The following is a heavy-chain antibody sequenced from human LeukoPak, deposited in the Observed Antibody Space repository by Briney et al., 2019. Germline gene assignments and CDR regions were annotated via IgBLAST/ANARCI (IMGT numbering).Heavy chain of an antibody. J-gene: IGHJ4*02. D-gene: IGHD5-18*01. CDR2: VSSGFHA. V-gene: IGHV3-13*01. CDR1: GFTFSSHW. Sequence: GESLRLSCAASGFTFSSHWMGWVRQIPGQGLEWVAAVSSGFHAFFADSVQGRFTVSREDARNSLYLQMNSLRAGDTAVYYCVREARGYHYTYFDYWGQGTLVTVSS. CDR3: VREARGYHYTYFDY.